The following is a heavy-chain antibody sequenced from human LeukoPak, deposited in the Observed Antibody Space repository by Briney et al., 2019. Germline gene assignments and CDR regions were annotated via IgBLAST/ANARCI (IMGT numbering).Heavy chain of an antibody. CDR1: GYTFTIYA. Sequence: EASVKVSCKASGYTFTIYAMHWVRQAPGQRLEWMGWINAGNGNTKYSQKFQGRVTITRDTSASTAYMELSSLRSEDTAVYYCARDGGVGARDYWGQGTLVTVSS. D-gene: IGHD1-26*01. CDR2: INAGNGNT. J-gene: IGHJ4*02. CDR3: ARDGGVGARDY. V-gene: IGHV1-3*01.